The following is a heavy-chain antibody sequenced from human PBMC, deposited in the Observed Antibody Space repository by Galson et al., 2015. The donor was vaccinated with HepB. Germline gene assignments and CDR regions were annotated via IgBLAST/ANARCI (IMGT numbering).Heavy chain of an antibody. D-gene: IGHD4-17*01. CDR2: TSHGSKWEN. V-gene: IGHV6-1*01. Sequence: CAISGDSVSSGGTSWNWIRQSPSRGLEWLGRTSHGSKWENEYASAVTGRIGIFPDTSKNQFSLQLKSVTPEDTAVYYSARETTVTRFDCWGQGTLVTVSS. CDR1: GDSVSSGGTS. J-gene: IGHJ4*02. CDR3: ARETTVTRFDC.